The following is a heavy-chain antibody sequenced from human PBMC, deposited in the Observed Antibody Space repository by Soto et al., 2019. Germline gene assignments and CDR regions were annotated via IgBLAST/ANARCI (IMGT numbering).Heavy chain of an antibody. CDR1: GASISRYY. CDR3: ARAVAVPADFDY. CDR2: LYNTGST. Sequence: SETLSLTCTVSGASISRYYWSWIRQSPGKGLEWIGYLYNTGSTIYNPSLKSRVTISVDTSKNQFSLKMNSVTAADTAVYYCARAVAVPADFDYWGPGTLVTVSS. D-gene: IGHD6-19*01. J-gene: IGHJ4*02. V-gene: IGHV4-59*01.